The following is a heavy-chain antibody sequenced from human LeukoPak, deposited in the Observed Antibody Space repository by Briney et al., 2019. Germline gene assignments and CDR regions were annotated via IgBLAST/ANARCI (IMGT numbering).Heavy chain of an antibody. CDR2: SYPRDSDT. Sequence: GESLKICCKGSGYSFTTYWIGWVRQMPGKGLELMGISYPRDSDTRYSPSFQVQVPISADKSISTAYLQSSSLKASDTAIYYCARQTYYYASGSYAIDFWGPGTLVTVSS. CDR3: ARQTYYYASGSYAIDF. CDR1: GYSFTTYW. V-gene: IGHV5-51*01. D-gene: IGHD3-10*01. J-gene: IGHJ4*02.